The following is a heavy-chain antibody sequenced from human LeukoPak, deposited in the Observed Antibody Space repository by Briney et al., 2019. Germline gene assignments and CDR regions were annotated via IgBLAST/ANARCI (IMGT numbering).Heavy chain of an antibody. CDR3: AREKIVVVPAAYFDY. J-gene: IGHJ4*02. D-gene: IGHD2-2*01. V-gene: IGHV3-30*04. CDR1: GFTFSSYA. Sequence: PGGSLRLSCAASGFTFSSYAMHWVRKAPGKGLEWVAVISYDGSNKYYADSVKGRFTISRDNSKNTLYLQMNSLRAEDTAVYYCAREKIVVVPAAYFDYWGQGTLVTVSS. CDR2: ISYDGSNK.